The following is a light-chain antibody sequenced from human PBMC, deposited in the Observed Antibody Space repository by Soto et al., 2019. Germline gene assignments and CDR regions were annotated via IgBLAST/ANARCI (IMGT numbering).Light chain of an antibody. CDR2: LAS. CDR1: QSVLYSSNNKNY. Sequence: DIVMTQSPDSLAVSLGERATINCKSSQSVLYSSNNKNYLAWYQQKPGQPPKLLIYLASTRESGVLDRFSGSGSGTDFTLTISSLQAEDVAVYSCQQYYSTPLTFGGGTKVEIK. V-gene: IGKV4-1*01. J-gene: IGKJ4*01. CDR3: QQYYSTPLT.